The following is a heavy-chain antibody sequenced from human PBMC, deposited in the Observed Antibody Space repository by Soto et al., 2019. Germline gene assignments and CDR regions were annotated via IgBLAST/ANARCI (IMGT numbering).Heavy chain of an antibody. V-gene: IGHV3-23*01. CDR2: ISANGQGI. D-gene: IGHD1-7*01. CDR3: AKDRNYPRDQFHY. CDR1: GFTFSTYA. Sequence: GGSLRLSCAASGFTFSTYALSWVRQAPGKGLEWVSAISANGQGIYYADSVRGRFTISRDNSKNTIFLHMDSLRAEDTAVYYCAKDRNYPRDQFHYWGQGTLVTSPQ. J-gene: IGHJ4*02.